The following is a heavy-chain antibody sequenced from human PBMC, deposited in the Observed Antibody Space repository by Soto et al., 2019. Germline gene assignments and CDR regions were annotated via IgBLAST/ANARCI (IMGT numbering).Heavy chain of an antibody. CDR1: GYTFTSYD. Sequence: ASLKVSCKASGYTFTSYDINWVRQATGQGLEWMGWMNPNSGNTGYAQKFQGRVTMTRNTSISTAYMELSSLRSEDTAVYYCARGLGVYVTEGIDYWGQGTLVTVSS. V-gene: IGHV1-8*01. J-gene: IGHJ4*02. CDR2: MNPNSGNT. D-gene: IGHD5-12*01. CDR3: ARGLGVYVTEGIDY.